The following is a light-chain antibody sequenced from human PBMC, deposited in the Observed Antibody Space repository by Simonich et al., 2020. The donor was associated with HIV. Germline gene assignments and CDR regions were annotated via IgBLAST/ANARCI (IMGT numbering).Light chain of an antibody. CDR1: QRFSSN. Sequence: EIVMTQSPATLSVSPGERATLSSRASQRFSSNLAWYQLKPGQAPRLLIYGASTRATGIPARFSGSGSGTEFTLTISSLQSEDFAVYYCQQYNNWPPWTFGQGTKVEIK. J-gene: IGKJ1*01. CDR3: QQYNNWPPWT. V-gene: IGKV3-15*01. CDR2: GAS.